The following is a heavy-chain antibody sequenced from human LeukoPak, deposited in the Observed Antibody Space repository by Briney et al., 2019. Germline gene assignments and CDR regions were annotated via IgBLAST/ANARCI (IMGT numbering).Heavy chain of an antibody. CDR3: AREGIAAAPGAFDI. CDR1: GFTFSSYW. CDR2: INSDGSSA. V-gene: IGHV3-74*01. Sequence: PGGSLRLSCAATGFTFSSYWMPWVRQAPGKGLVWVSRINSDGSSASYADSVKGRFTISRDNAKNTLYLQMNSLRAEDTAVYYCAREGIAAAPGAFDIWGQGTMVTVSS. D-gene: IGHD6-13*01. J-gene: IGHJ3*02.